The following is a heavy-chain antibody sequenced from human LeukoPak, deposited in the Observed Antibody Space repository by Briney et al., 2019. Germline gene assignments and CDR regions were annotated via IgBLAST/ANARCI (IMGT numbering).Heavy chain of an antibody. CDR2: INHSGST. CDR3: ASSHSSWYRRGAFDI. J-gene: IGHJ3*02. V-gene: IGHV4-34*01. D-gene: IGHD6-13*01. CDR1: GGSFSGYY. Sequence: PSETLSLTCAVYGGSFSGYYWSWIRQPPGKGLEWIGEINHSGSTNYNPSLKSRVTISVDTSKNQFSLKLSSVTAADTAVYYCASSHSSWYRRGAFDIWGQGTMVTVSS.